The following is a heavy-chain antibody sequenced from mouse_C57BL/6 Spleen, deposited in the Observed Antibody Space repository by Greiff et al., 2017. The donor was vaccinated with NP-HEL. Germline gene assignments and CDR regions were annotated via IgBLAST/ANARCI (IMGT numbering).Heavy chain of an antibody. Sequence: QVQLQQPGAELVRPGSSVKLSCKASGYTFTSYWMDWVKQRPGQGLEWIGNIYPSDSETHYNQKFKDKATLTVDKSSSTAYMQLSSLTSEDSAVYYCARGVITTGYYYAMDYWGQGTSVTVSS. CDR3: ARGVITTGYYYAMDY. D-gene: IGHD2-4*01. V-gene: IGHV1-61*01. J-gene: IGHJ4*01. CDR2: IYPSDSET. CDR1: GYTFTSYW.